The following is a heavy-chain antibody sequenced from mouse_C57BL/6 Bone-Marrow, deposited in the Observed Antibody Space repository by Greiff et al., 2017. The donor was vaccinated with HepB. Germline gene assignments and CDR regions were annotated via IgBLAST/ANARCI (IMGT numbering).Heavy chain of an antibody. D-gene: IGHD4-1*01. CDR1: GYTFTDYY. J-gene: IGHJ2*01. CDR3: ARQANWGSCYFDY. V-gene: IGHV1-19*01. Sequence: VQLQQSGPVLVKPGASVKMSCKASGYTFTDYYMNWVKQSHGKSLEWIGVINPYNGGTSYNQKFKGKATLTVDKSSSTAYMQLNSLTSEDSAVYYCARQANWGSCYFDYWGQGTTLTVSS. CDR2: INPYNGGT.